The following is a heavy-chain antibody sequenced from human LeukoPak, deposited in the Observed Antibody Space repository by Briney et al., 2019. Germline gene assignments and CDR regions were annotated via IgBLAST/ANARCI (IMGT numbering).Heavy chain of an antibody. D-gene: IGHD6-13*01. CDR1: GFTFDDYA. CDR2: ISWNSNNI. CDR3: ARIKGKRYSSSWNWFDP. Sequence: GGSLRLSCAASGFTFDDYAMHWVRQAPGKGLEWVSGISWNSNNIDYADSVKGRFTISRDNAKNSLYLQMNSLRAEDTAVYYCARIKGKRYSSSWNWFDPWGQGTLVTVSS. V-gene: IGHV3-9*01. J-gene: IGHJ5*02.